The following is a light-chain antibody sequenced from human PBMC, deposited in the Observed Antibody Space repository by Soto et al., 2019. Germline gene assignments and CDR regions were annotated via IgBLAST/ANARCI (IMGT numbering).Light chain of an antibody. CDR3: QQTYSDIS. CDR1: QAISAY. CDR2: GAS. V-gene: IGKV1-39*01. Sequence: DVRMTPSPSSLSASVGDTITITFRASQAISAYLNWFEQKQGESPRRLIYGASTLHDGVPSRFSGSGSGTDFTLTISGLQPEDFATYHCQQTYSDISFGGGTKVDIK. J-gene: IGKJ4*01.